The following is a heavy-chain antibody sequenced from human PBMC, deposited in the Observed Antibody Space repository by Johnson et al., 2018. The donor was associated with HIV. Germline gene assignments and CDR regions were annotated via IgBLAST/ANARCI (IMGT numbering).Heavy chain of an antibody. CDR1: GFTFSNYW. Sequence: VQLVESGGGVVRPGGSLRLSCAASGFTFSNYWMSWVRLAPGKGLEWLANIKEDGSEDYYVDSLKGRFTISRDNAQNSLYLQMDSLRAEDSAMYYCARDGVYSSPHDAFDIWGQGTMVTVSS. CDR3: ARDGVYSSPHDAFDI. J-gene: IGHJ3*02. D-gene: IGHD6-13*01. V-gene: IGHV3-7*05. CDR2: IKEDGSED.